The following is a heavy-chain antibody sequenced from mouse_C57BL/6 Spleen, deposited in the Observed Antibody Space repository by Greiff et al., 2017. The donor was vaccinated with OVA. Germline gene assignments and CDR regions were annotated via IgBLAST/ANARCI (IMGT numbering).Heavy chain of an antibody. CDR1: GYTFTDYE. Sequence: QVTLKESGAELVRPGASVTLSCKASGYTFTDYEMHWVKQTPVHGLEWIGAIDPETGGTAYNQKFKGKAILTADKSSSTAYMELRSLTSEDSAVYYCTREGYDYLFAYWGQGTLVTVSA. D-gene: IGHD2-4*01. V-gene: IGHV1-15*01. CDR2: IDPETGGT. J-gene: IGHJ3*01. CDR3: TREGYDYLFAY.